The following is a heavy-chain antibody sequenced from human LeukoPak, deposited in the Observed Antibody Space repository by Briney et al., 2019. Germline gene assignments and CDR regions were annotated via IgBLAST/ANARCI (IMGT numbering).Heavy chain of an antibody. J-gene: IGHJ5*02. CDR2: INPNSGGT. D-gene: IGHD2-15*01. CDR3: ARAHCSGGACPNWFDP. V-gene: IGHV1-2*02. Sequence: ASVKVSCKASGYTFTGYYMHWVRQAPGQGLEWMGWINPNSGGTNYAQKFQGRVTMTRDTSISTAYMELSSLRSDDTAVYYCARAHCSGGACPNWFDPWGQGTLVTVSS. CDR1: GYTFTGYY.